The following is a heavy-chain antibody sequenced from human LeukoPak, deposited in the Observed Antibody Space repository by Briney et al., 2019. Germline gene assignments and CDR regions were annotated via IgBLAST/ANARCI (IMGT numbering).Heavy chain of an antibody. D-gene: IGHD3-22*01. CDR2: ISRSGSII. Sequence: GGSLRLSCAASGFTFTSYSMNWVRQAPGKGLEWVSHISRSGSIIYNADSVKGRFTISRDNAKNSLYLQMNSLRAEETAVYYCARTAYYYDSSGYDDAFDIWGQGTMVTVSS. CDR3: ARTAYYYDSSGYDDAFDI. J-gene: IGHJ3*02. V-gene: IGHV3-48*04. CDR1: GFTFTSYS.